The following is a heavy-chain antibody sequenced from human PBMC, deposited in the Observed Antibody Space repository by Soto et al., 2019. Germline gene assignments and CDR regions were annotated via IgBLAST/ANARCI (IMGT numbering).Heavy chain of an antibody. CDR2: IIPIFGTA. CDR3: AGAELGGVDGDSIYYYVMDV. CDR1: GGTFSIYA. J-gene: IGHJ6*02. D-gene: IGHD3-16*01. V-gene: IGHV1-69*06. Sequence: SVKRYCPASGGTFSIYAISWVRQAPGQGLEWMGGIIPIFGTANYAQKFQGRVTITADKSTSTAYMELSSLRSEDTAVYYCAGAELGGVDGDSIYYYVMDVWGHGTTVTVSS.